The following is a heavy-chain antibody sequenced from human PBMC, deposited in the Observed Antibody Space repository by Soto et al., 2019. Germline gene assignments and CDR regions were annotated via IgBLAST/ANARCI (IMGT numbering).Heavy chain of an antibody. CDR2: IYTSGST. D-gene: IGHD5-18*01. CDR3: ARQYSYGSFIPY. J-gene: IGHJ4*02. CDR1: GGSISSYY. Sequence: SETLSLTCTVSGGSISSYYWSWIRQPAGKGLEWIGRIYTSGSTNYNPSLKSRVTISVDTSKNQFSLKLSSVTAADTAVYYCARQYSYGSFIPYWGQGTLVTVSS. V-gene: IGHV4-4*07.